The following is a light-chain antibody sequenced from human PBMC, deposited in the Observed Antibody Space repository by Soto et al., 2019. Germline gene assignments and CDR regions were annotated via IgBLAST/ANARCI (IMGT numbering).Light chain of an antibody. CDR1: HSVRGN. J-gene: IGKJ1*01. Sequence: DTVLTQSPATLSLSPGERATLSCRASHSVRGNFAWYQKKPGQAPRLLIYDASNRATGIPARFSGSGSGTEFTLTISSLEPEDFAVYYCQDRSDVETFGQGTKVEIK. V-gene: IGKV3-11*01. CDR3: QDRSDVET. CDR2: DAS.